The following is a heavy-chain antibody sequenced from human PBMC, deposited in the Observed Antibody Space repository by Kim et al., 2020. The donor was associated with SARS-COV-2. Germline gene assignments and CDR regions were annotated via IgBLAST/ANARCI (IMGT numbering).Heavy chain of an antibody. D-gene: IGHD2-2*01. CDR1: GGSISTTSYS. J-gene: IGHJ4*02. V-gene: IGHV4-39*01. CDR3: ATGTTWFYYFDY. Sequence: SETLSLTCTVSGGSISTTSYSWGWIRQPPGKGLEWIGSFYYSGNTYYNPSLKSRVTLSLDTSKKQFSLKLSSVTAADTAVYFCATGTTWFYYFDYWGRGTLVTVSS. CDR2: FYYSGNT.